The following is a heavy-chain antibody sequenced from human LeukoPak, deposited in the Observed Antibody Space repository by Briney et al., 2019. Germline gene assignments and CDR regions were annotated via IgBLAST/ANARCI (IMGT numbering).Heavy chain of an antibody. Sequence: PGKSLRLSCTASGFTFSDYRMHWVRQPPGKGLEWVAIIWYDGSNKKYEDSVKGRFTISRDNSKNTLYLQMNSLRAEDTAVYYCARGVDYYENSGTIDYWGQGTLVTVSS. D-gene: IGHD3-22*01. CDR3: ARGVDYYENSGTIDY. CDR2: IWYDGSNK. J-gene: IGHJ4*02. V-gene: IGHV3-33*01. CDR1: GFTFSDYR.